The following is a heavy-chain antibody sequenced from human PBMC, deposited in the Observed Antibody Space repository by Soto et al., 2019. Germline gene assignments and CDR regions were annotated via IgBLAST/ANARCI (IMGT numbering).Heavy chain of an antibody. CDR3: ARHLAGGNYYYYMDV. Sequence: ASETLSLTCTVSGGSISSYYWSWIRQPPGKGLEWIGYIYYSGSTNYNPSLKSRVTISVDTSKNQFSLKLSSVTAADMAVYYCARHLAGGNYYYYMDVWGKGTTVTVSS. J-gene: IGHJ6*03. CDR1: GGSISSYY. CDR2: IYYSGST. D-gene: IGHD3-16*01. V-gene: IGHV4-59*08.